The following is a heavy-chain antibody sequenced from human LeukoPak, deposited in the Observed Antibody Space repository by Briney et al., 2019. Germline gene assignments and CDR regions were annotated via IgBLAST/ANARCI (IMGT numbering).Heavy chain of an antibody. D-gene: IGHD4-17*01. J-gene: IGHJ1*01. CDR2: ISGRNSYI. Sequence: GGSLRLSCAASGFTFSSYSMNWVRQAPGKGLEWVSSISGRNSYIYYADSVKGRFTISRDNAENSLSLQMNSLRAEDTAVYYCVRDRTTVTTCYRQNWGQGTLVTASS. CDR3: VRDRTTVTTCYRQN. CDR1: GFTFSSYS. V-gene: IGHV3-21*01.